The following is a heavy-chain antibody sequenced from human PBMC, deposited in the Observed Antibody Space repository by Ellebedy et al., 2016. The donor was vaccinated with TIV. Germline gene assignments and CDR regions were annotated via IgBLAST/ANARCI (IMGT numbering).Heavy chain of an antibody. V-gene: IGHV3-23*01. CDR1: GFTFGCCA. CDR3: AKLSGVLSWYVDY. J-gene: IGHJ4*02. D-gene: IGHD6-13*01. Sequence: PGGSLRLSCAASGFTFGCCAMSWVRQAPGKGLEWVSVISNGGDTTYADSVKGRFTISRDNSKNTLYLQMNSLRADDTAIYYCAKLSGVLSWYVDYWGLGTLVTVSS. CDR2: ISNGGDTT.